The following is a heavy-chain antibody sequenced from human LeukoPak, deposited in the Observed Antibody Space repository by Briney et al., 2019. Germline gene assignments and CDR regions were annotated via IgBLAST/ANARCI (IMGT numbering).Heavy chain of an antibody. Sequence: SETLSLTCTVSGGSISSCYWSWIRQPPGKGLEWIGYIYYSGSTNYNPSLKSRVTISVDTSKNQFSLKLSSVTAADTAVYYCARGNGWVCSSTSCYNWFDPWGQGTLVTVSS. CDR3: ARGNGWVCSSTSCYNWFDP. D-gene: IGHD2-2*01. J-gene: IGHJ5*02. V-gene: IGHV4-59*01. CDR2: IYYSGST. CDR1: GGSISSCY.